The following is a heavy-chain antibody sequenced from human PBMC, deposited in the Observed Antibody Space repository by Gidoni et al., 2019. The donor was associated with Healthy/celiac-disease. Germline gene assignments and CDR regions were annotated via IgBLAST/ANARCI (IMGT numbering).Heavy chain of an antibody. V-gene: IGHV3-7*01. CDR2: IKQDGSEK. CDR3: ARDRFRSSWYGVGGFDY. CDR1: GITFSSYW. J-gene: IGHJ4*02. Sequence: EVKLVESGGGLVQPGGSLRLSCAGSGITFSSYWMSWVRQAPGKGLEWVANIKQDGSEKYYVDSVKGRFTISRDNAKNSLYLQMNSLRAEDTAVYYCARDRFRSSWYGVGGFDYWGQGTLVTVSS. D-gene: IGHD6-13*01.